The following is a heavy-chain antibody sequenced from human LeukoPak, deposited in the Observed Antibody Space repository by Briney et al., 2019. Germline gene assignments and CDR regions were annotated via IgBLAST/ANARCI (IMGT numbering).Heavy chain of an antibody. CDR2: IYYSGST. Sequence: SETLSLTCTVSGGSISSYYWSWIRQPPGKGLEWIGYIYYSGSTNYNPSLKSRVTISVDTSKNQFSLKLSSVIAADTAVYYCARVEGSSRVSYYMDVWGKGTTVTVSS. V-gene: IGHV4-59*01. D-gene: IGHD2-2*01. CDR3: ARVEGSSRVSYYMDV. CDR1: GGSISSYY. J-gene: IGHJ6*03.